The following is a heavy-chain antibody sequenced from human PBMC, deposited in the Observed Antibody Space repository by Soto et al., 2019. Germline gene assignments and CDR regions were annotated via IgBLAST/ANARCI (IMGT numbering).Heavy chain of an antibody. CDR3: ARDGGARYFDWLLPPNFDY. V-gene: IGHV3-21*01. Sequence: LRLSCAASGFTFSSYSMNWVRQAPGKGLEWVSSISSSSSYIYYADSVKGRFTISRDNAKNSLYLQMNSLRAEDTAVYYCARDGGARYFDWLLPPNFDYWGQGTLVTVSS. D-gene: IGHD3-9*01. CDR1: GFTFSSYS. J-gene: IGHJ4*02. CDR2: ISSSSSYI.